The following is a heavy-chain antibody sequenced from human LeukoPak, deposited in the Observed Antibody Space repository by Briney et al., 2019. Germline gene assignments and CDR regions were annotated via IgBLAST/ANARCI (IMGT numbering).Heavy chain of an antibody. J-gene: IGHJ5*02. CDR1: GYTFTGYY. D-gene: IGHD6-13*01. CDR3: ARESPYSSSWCPGFDP. V-gene: IGHV1-2*02. CDR2: INPNSGGT. Sequence: ASVKVSCKASGYTFTGYYMHWVRQAPGQGLEWMGWINPNSGGTNYAQKFQGRVSMTRDTSISTAYMELSRLRSDDTAVYYCARESPYSSSWCPGFDPWGQGTLVTVSS.